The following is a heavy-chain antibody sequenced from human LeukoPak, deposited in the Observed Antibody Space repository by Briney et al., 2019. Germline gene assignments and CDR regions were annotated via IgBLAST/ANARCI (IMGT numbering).Heavy chain of an antibody. CDR2: ISYTGNT. D-gene: IGHD3-16*01. J-gene: IGHJ5*01. CDR1: GGSISGFY. CDR3: ARYARGGFWFDS. V-gene: IGHV4-59*01. Sequence: SETLSLTCTVSGGSISGFYWSWIRQPPGKGLEWIGYISYTGNTNYNSSLKSQVTISVDTSKNQFSLKLSSVTAADTAVYYCARYARGGFWFDSWGQGTLVTVSS.